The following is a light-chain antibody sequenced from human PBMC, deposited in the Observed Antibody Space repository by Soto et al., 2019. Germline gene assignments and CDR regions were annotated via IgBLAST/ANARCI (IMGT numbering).Light chain of an antibody. CDR3: QQYYSYPLT. V-gene: IGKV1-8*01. CDR2: AAS. CDR1: QGISSY. Sequence: AIRMTQSPSSLSASTGDRVTITCRASQGISSYLAWYQQKPGKAPKLLIYAASTLQSEVPSRFRGNGSGTDFTLTISCLQSEDFATYYCQQYYSYPLTFGGGTKVEIK. J-gene: IGKJ4*01.